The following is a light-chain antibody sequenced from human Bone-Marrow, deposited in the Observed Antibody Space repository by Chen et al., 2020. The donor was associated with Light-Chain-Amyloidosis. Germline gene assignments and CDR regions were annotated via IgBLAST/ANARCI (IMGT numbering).Light chain of an antibody. CDR1: QRLSPTY. J-gene: IGKJ3*01. V-gene: IGKV3-20*01. CDR3: QHYGSSLT. Sequence: VWTQSPGTLSLSPGERATLSCRASQRLSPTYLAWYQQRPGQAPRLLMYGASSRAPGIPDRFSGSGPGADFSLTISRLVPEVFERYHCQHYGSSLTFGPGTKVDYK. CDR2: GAS.